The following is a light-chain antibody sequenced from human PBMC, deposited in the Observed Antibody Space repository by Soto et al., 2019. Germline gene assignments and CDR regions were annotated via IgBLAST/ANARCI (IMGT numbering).Light chain of an antibody. CDR2: STS. CDR3: LLYYGDTQVI. CDR1: AGAVTNDYY. J-gene: IGLJ2*01. Sequence: QAVVTQEPSLTVSPGGTVTLTCASSAGAVTNDYYPNWVQQKPGQPPRTLIHSTSKKQSWTPARFSGSLVGGKAALTVSGVQAEDEADYYCLLYYGDTQVIFGGGTKVTVL. V-gene: IGLV7-43*01.